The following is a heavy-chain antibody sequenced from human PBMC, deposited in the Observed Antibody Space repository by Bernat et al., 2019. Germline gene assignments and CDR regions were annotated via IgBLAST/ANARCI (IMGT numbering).Heavy chain of an antibody. Sequence: VQLVESGGGVVQPGRSLRLSCAASGFTFSGSAMHWVRQASGKGLEWVGRIRSKANSYATAYAASVKGRFTISRDDSKNTAYLQMNSLKTEDTAVYYCTTPRITMVRGVTPGYYYGMDVWGQGTTVTVSS. V-gene: IGHV3-73*01. CDR1: GFTFSGSA. CDR2: IRSKANSYAT. D-gene: IGHD3-10*01. J-gene: IGHJ6*02. CDR3: TTPRITMVRGVTPGYYYGMDV.